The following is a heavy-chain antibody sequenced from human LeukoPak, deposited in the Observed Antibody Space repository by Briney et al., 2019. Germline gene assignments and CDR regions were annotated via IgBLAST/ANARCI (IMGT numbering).Heavy chain of an antibody. CDR3: ASGPPIYYYYMDV. CDR2: IYHSGST. V-gene: IGHV4-38-2*01. J-gene: IGHJ6*03. CDR1: GYSISSGYY. Sequence: SETLSLTCAVSGYSISSGYYWGWIRQPPGKGLEWIGSIYHSGSTYYNPSLKSRVTISVDTSKNQFSLKLSSVTAADTAVYYCASGPPIYYYYMDVWGKGTTDTVSS.